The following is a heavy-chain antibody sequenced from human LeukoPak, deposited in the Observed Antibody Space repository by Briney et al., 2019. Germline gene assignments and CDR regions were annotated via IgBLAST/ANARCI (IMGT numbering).Heavy chain of an antibody. Sequence: GPLRLSCAASGFTFSSYAMHWVRQAPGKGLEWVAVISYDGSNKYYADSVKGRFTISRNNSKNTLYLQMNNLRAEDTAVYYCARETVVVVAATPFDYYDSSGPFDYWGQGTLVTVSS. CDR1: GFTFSSYA. V-gene: IGHV3-30*04. J-gene: IGHJ4*02. CDR3: ARETVVVVAATPFDYYDSSGPFDY. D-gene: IGHD2-15*01. CDR2: ISYDGSNK.